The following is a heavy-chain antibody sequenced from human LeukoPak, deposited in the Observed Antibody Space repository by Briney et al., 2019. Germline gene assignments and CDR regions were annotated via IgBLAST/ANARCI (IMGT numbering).Heavy chain of an antibody. CDR1: GFTFSSYA. Sequence: PGGSLRLSCAASGFTFSSYAMSWVRQAPGKGLEWVSSISSSSSYIYYADSVKGRFTISRDNAKNSLYLQMNSLRAEDTAVYYCARDSTYCSSTSCRMVDYWGQGTLVTVSS. D-gene: IGHD2-2*01. CDR3: ARDSTYCSSTSCRMVDY. CDR2: ISSSSSYI. J-gene: IGHJ4*02. V-gene: IGHV3-21*01.